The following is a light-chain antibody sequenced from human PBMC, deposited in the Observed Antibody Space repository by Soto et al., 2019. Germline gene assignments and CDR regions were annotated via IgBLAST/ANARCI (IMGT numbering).Light chain of an antibody. Sequence: DIQMTPSPSTLSASVGDRVTITCRASQSISSWLAWYQQKPGKAPKGLIYKASTLESGAPSRFSGSGSGTEFTLTISSLQPDDFATYYCQQFYSYPWTFGQGTKVDIK. CDR2: KAS. CDR1: QSISSW. J-gene: IGKJ1*01. V-gene: IGKV1-5*03. CDR3: QQFYSYPWT.